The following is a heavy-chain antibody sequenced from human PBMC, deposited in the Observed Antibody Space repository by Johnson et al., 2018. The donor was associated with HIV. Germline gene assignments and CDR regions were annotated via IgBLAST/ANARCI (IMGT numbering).Heavy chain of an antibody. V-gene: IGHV3-30-3*01. D-gene: IGHD3-16*01. J-gene: IGHJ3*02. Sequence: VQVVESGGGVVQPGRSLRLSCAASGFTFSSYAMHWVRQAPGKGLEWVAVISYDGSNKYYADSVKGRFTISRDNSKNTLYLQMNSLRAEDTALYYCARERVVQGDPDAFDIWGQGTMVTVSS. CDR1: GFTFSSYA. CDR3: ARERVVQGDPDAFDI. CDR2: ISYDGSNK.